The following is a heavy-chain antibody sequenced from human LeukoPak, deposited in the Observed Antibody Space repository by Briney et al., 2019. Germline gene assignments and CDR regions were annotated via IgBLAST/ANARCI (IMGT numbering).Heavy chain of an antibody. CDR1: GYTFTGYY. CDR3: ARGLAPLYWLPAIDDAFDI. V-gene: IGHV1-2*02. D-gene: IGHD2-2*01. CDR2: INPNSGGT. J-gene: IGHJ3*02. Sequence: GASVKVSCKASGYTFTGYYMHWVRQAPGQGLEWMGWINPNSGGTNYAQKFQGRVTMTRDTSISTAYMELSRLRSDDTAVYYCARGLAPLYWLPAIDDAFDIWGQGTMVTVSS.